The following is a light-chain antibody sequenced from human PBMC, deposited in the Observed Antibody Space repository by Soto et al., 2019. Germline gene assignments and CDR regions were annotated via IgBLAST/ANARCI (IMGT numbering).Light chain of an antibody. J-gene: IGLJ2*01. CDR3: ATWYDSLNVVL. V-gene: IGLV1-44*01. CDR1: SSNIGSNT. Sequence: QSVLTQPPSASGTPGQRVTISCSGSSSNIGSNTVSWYQQLPGTAPKLLIYSHNQRPSGVPDRFSGSKSGTSASLAISGLQSEDEADYYCATWYDSLNVVLFGGGTKLTVL. CDR2: SHN.